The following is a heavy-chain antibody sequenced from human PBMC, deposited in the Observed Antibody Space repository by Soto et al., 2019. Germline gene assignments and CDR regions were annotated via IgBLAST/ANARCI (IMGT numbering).Heavy chain of an antibody. CDR3: ARIQPYERFGELDRGYFDY. CDR2: ISAYNGNT. CDR1: GYTFTSYG. Sequence: ASVKVSCKASGYTFTSYGISWVRQAPGQGLEWMGWISAYNGNTNYAQKLQGRVTMTTDTSTSTAYMELRSLRSDDTAVYYCARIQPYERFGELDRGYFDYWGQGTLVTVSS. V-gene: IGHV1-18*01. J-gene: IGHJ4*02. D-gene: IGHD3-10*01.